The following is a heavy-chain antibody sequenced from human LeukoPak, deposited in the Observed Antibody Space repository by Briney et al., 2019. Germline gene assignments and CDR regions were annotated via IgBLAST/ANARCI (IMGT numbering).Heavy chain of an antibody. CDR1: GFTFSSYS. V-gene: IGHV3-21*01. J-gene: IGHJ4*02. D-gene: IGHD1-26*01. CDR3: ARDGSGSYSFDY. Sequence: GGSLRLSCAASGFTFSSYSMNWVRQAPGKGLEWVSSISSSSYIYYADSVKGRFTISRDNAKNSPYLQMNSLRAEDTAVYYCARDGSGSYSFDYWGQGTLVTVSS. CDR2: ISSSSYI.